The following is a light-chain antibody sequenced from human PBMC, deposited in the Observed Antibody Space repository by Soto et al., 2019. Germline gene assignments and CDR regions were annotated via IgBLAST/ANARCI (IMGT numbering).Light chain of an antibody. V-gene: IGKV1-17*01. CDR2: AAS. J-gene: IGKJ1*01. CDR1: QGITND. CDR3: LQYNTYPWT. Sequence: DLQMTQSPSSLSASVGDRVTITCRASQGITNDLGWFQQKPGKAPKCLIYAASSLQSGVPPRFSGSGSGTDFTLTISSLQPEDSATYYCLQYNTYPWTFGQGTKVEIK.